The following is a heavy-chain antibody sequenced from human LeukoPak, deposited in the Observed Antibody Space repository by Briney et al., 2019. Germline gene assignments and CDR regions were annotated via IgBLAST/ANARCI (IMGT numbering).Heavy chain of an antibody. J-gene: IGHJ3*02. D-gene: IGHD2-15*01. CDR3: TTDIVVVVAAKVDAFDI. V-gene: IGHV3-53*01. CDR2: IYSGGST. CDR1: GFTVSSNY. Sequence: GGSLRLSCAASGFTVSSNYMSWVRQAPGKGLEWVSVIYSGGSTYYADSVKGRFTISRDNSKNTLYLQMNSLKTEDTAVYYCTTDIVVVVAAKVDAFDIWGQGTMVTVSS.